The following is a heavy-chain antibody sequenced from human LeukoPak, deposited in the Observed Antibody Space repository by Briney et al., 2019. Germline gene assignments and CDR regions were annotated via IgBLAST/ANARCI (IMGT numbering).Heavy chain of an antibody. Sequence: ASVKVSCKASGHTVTSYYMYWVRQAPGQWLELMGLINPSGGSTSYAQKFQGRVTMTRDTSTSTVYMELSSLRSEDTAVYYCARAITIFGVAPDAFDIWGQGTMVTVSS. CDR3: ARAITIFGVAPDAFDI. CDR1: GHTVTSYY. D-gene: IGHD3-3*01. V-gene: IGHV1-46*01. CDR2: INPSGGST. J-gene: IGHJ3*02.